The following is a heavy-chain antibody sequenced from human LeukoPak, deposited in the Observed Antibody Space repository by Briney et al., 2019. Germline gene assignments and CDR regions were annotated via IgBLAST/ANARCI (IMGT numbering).Heavy chain of an antibody. CDR1: GFTFTTYW. D-gene: IGHD6-19*01. V-gene: IGHV3-30-3*01. CDR2: ISYDGSNK. CDR3: ARDRYFSGWYGGPDY. Sequence: GGSLRLSCAASGFTFTTYWMSWVRQAPGKGLEWVAVISYDGSNKYYADSVKGRFTISRDNSKNSLYLQMNSLRPEDTAVYYCARDRYFSGWYGGPDYWGQGTLVTVSS. J-gene: IGHJ4*02.